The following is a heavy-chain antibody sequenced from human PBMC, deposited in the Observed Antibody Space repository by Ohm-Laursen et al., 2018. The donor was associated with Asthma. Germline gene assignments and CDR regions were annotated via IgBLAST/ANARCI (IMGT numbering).Heavy chain of an antibody. CDR2: ISSSSSYI. J-gene: IGHJ5*02. D-gene: IGHD1-26*01. CDR3: ARDSYSGSYRSWFDP. CDR1: GFTFSSYS. Sequence: GSLRLSCAASGFTFSSYSMNWVRQAPGKGLEWVSSISSSSSYIFYADSVKGRFTISRDNAKNSLYLQMNSLRAEDTAVYYCARDSYSGSYRSWFDPWGQGTLVTVSS. V-gene: IGHV3-21*01.